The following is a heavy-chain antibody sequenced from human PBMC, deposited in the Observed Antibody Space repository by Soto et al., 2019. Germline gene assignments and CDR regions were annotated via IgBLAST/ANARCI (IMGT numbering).Heavy chain of an antibody. CDR2: ISPNSGNT. V-gene: IGHV1-8*01. D-gene: IGHD1-1*01. CDR1: GYIFTNYD. CDR3: AAESYNESNGTKGRID. Sequence: ASVKVSCKASGYIFTNYDINWVRQATGQGLEYLGWISPNSGNTGYVQKFQGRVTMTRNTSINTAYMELRSLRSEDTAVYYCAAESYNESNGTKGRIDWGQGTLVTVSS. J-gene: IGHJ4*02.